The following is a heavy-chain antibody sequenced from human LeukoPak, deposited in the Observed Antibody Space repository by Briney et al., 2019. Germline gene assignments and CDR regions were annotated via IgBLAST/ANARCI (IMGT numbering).Heavy chain of an antibody. J-gene: IGHJ6*04. D-gene: IGHD2-15*01. CDR1: GYSFTSYW. V-gene: IGHV5-10-1*01. Sequence: GESLRISCKGSGYSFTSYWISWVRQMPGKGLEWMGRIDSSDSYTNYSPSFQGHVTISADKSISTAYLQWSSVKASDTAMYYCASPLSGLRGYGMDVWGKGTTVTVSS. CDR2: IDSSDSYT. CDR3: ASPLSGLRGYGMDV.